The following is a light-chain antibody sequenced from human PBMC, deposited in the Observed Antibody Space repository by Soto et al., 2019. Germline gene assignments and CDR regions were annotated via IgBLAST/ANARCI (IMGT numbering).Light chain of an antibody. CDR2: GAS. Sequence: EIVLTQSPGTLSLSPGERATLSCRASQSVRSSYLAWYQQKPGQAPRLLIYGASSRATGIQDRFSGSGSGTDFTLTISRLEPEDFVVYYCKQYGGSPITFGQGTRLEIK. V-gene: IGKV3-20*01. CDR1: QSVRSSY. CDR3: KQYGGSPIT. J-gene: IGKJ5*01.